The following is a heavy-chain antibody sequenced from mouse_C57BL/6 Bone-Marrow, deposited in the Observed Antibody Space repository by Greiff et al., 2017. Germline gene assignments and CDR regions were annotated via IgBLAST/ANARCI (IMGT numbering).Heavy chain of an antibody. D-gene: IGHD1-2*01. J-gene: IGHJ3*01. CDR1: GFSLTSYG. Sequence: QVQLQQSGPGLVQPSQSLSITCTVSGFSLTSYGVHWVRQSPGKGLEWLGVIWSGGSTDYNAAFISRLSISKDNSKSQVFFKMNSLQADDTAIYYCARIRLRFAYWGQGTLVTVSA. CDR3: ARIRLRFAY. CDR2: IWSGGST. V-gene: IGHV2-2*01.